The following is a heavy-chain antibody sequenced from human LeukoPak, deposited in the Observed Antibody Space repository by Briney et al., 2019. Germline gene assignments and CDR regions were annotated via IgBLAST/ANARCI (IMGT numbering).Heavy chain of an antibody. V-gene: IGHV4-39*07. CDR3: ARGRRDGYNFEYFQH. J-gene: IGHJ1*01. CDR2: IYYSGNT. Sequence: SETLSLTCTVSGGSISSSSYFWGWIRQSPGKGLEWIGSIYYSGNTYYNAPLKSRVTISVDTSKNQFSLKLSSVTAADTAVYYCARGRRDGYNFEYFQHWGQGTLVTVSS. CDR1: GGSISSSSYF. D-gene: IGHD5-24*01.